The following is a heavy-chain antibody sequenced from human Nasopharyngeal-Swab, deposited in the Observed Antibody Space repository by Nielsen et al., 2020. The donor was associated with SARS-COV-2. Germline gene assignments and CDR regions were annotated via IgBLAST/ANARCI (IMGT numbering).Heavy chain of an antibody. J-gene: IGHJ3*02. CDR1: GYSFSNYW. CDR2: VDPSDSYT. Sequence: GESLKISCEGSGYSFSNYWISWVRQVPGKGLEWMGKVDPSDSYTDYSPSLRGHVTISVDRSISTAYLQWSSLKASDTAMYYCARQYQNYFGSGDYHGAFDIWGQGTMVTVSS. V-gene: IGHV5-10-1*01. CDR3: ARQYQNYFGSGDYHGAFDI. D-gene: IGHD3-10*01.